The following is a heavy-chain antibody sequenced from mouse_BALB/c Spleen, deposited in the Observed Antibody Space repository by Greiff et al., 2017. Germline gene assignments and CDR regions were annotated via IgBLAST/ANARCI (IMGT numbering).Heavy chain of an antibody. J-gene: IGHJ4*01. CDR1: GFNIKDTY. V-gene: IGHV14-3*02. Sequence: EVQRVESGAELVKPGASVKLSCTASGFNIKDTYMHWVKQRPEQGLEWIGRIDPANGNTKYDPKFQGKATITADTSSNTAYLQLSSLTSEDTAVYYGARAGDYWGQGTSVTVSS. CDR3: ARAGDY. CDR2: IDPANGNT.